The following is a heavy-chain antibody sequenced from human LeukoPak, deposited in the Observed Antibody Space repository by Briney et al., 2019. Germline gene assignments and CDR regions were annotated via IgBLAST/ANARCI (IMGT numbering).Heavy chain of an antibody. V-gene: IGHV3-48*02. CDR1: GFTFSSCS. Sequence: GGSLRLSCAASGFTFSSCSMNWVRQAPGKGLEWVSYISTSSSTIYYADSVKGRFTISRDNAKNSLYLQMNSLRDEDTAVYYCARGTFYGGNSPFAFDIWGQGTMVTVSS. J-gene: IGHJ3*02. D-gene: IGHD4-23*01. CDR3: ARGTFYGGNSPFAFDI. CDR2: ISTSSSTI.